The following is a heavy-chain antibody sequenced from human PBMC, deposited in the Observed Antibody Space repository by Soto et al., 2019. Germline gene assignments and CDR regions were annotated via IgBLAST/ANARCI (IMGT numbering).Heavy chain of an antibody. J-gene: IGHJ4*02. CDR1: GYSLRDLS. D-gene: IGHD2-2*01. CDR2: LDAEDGET. V-gene: IGHV1-24*01. Sequence: ASVKGSCNVSGYSLRDLSIHWVRQAPGKGLEWMGGLDAEDGETIYAQKLQGRGTMTEDTSTDTAYMELSSLTSEDTAMYYCATLPRTIERTPAAIWSFDSWGQGTLVTVS. CDR3: ATLPRTIERTPAAIWSFDS.